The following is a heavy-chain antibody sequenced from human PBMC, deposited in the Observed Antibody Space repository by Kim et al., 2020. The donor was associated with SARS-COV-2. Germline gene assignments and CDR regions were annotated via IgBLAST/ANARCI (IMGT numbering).Heavy chain of an antibody. V-gene: IGHV1-18*01. Sequence: ASVKVSCKASGYTFTSYGISWVRQAPGQGLEWMGWISAYNGNTNYAQKLQGRVTMTTDTSTSTAYMELRSLRSDDTAVYYCARVEWQQWSRRLDAFDIWGQGTMVTVSS. CDR3: ARVEWQQWSRRLDAFDI. J-gene: IGHJ3*02. CDR1: GYTFTSYG. D-gene: IGHD6-19*01. CDR2: ISAYNGNT.